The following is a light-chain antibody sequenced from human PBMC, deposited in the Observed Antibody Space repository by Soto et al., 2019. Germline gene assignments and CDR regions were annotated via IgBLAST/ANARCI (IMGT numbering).Light chain of an antibody. Sequence: EIVLTQLPGTLCLSTGERATLPCRSSQSVGSNYLAWYQQRPGQPPNLLIFGASHRAPDIPDRFSGSGSGTDFTLTISRLEPEDFAVYYCQQYGGSVQTFGQGTKVDI. J-gene: IGKJ1*01. CDR1: QSVGSNY. CDR2: GAS. V-gene: IGKV3-20*01. CDR3: QQYGGSVQT.